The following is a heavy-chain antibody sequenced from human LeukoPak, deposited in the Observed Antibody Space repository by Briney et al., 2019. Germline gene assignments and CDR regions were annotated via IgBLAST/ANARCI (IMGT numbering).Heavy chain of an antibody. CDR3: ARDGIMITFGGVIVIPYFDY. D-gene: IGHD3-16*02. CDR2: ISAYNGNT. Sequence: ASVKVSCKASGDTFTSYGISWVRQAPGQGLEWMGWISAYNGNTNYAQKLQGRVTMTTDTSTSTAYMELRSLRSDDTAVYYCARDGIMITFGGVIVIPYFDYWGQGTLVTVSS. V-gene: IGHV1-18*01. CDR1: GDTFTSYG. J-gene: IGHJ4*02.